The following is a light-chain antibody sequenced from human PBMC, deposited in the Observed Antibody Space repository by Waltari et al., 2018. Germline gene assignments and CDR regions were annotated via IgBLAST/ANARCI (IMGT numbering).Light chain of an antibody. Sequence: QSALIQPASVSGSPGQSITISCTGTSSNIGSYNLVSWYQQYPGKAPKFQVYQVYKPPSGGSKRFCWSQSCNTASLTNSGLQAEDETDYYCCSYAGSNSWVFGGGTKVTVL. CDR2: QVY. V-gene: IGLV2-23*02. J-gene: IGLJ3*02. CDR1: SSNIGSYNL. CDR3: CSYAGSNSWV.